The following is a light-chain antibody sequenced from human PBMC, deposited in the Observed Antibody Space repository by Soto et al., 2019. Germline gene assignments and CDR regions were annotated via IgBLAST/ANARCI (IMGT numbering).Light chain of an antibody. J-gene: IGLJ2*01. CDR1: SSDVGAYVY. Sequence: QSALTQPASVSASPGQSITISCTGTSSDVGAYVYVSWFQQHPGKAPKLMIYNVNIRPSGVSNRFSGSKSGNTASLTISGLQTEDEADYYCSSYTTSNTVLFGGGTNLTVL. CDR3: SSYTTSNTVL. V-gene: IGLV2-14*01. CDR2: NVN.